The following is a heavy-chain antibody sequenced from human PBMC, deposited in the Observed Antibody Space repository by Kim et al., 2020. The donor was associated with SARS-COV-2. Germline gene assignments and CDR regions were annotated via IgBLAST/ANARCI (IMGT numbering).Heavy chain of an antibody. CDR3: ARGPWIGYSYRLIQDEYFQH. Sequence: SETLSLTCAVYGGSFSGYYWSWIRQPPGKGLEWIGEINHSGSTNYNPSLKSRVTISVDTSKNQFSLKLSSVTAADTAVYYCARGPWIGYSYRLIQDEYFQHWGQGTLVTVSS. V-gene: IGHV4-34*01. J-gene: IGHJ1*01. CDR2: INHSGST. CDR1: GGSFSGYY. D-gene: IGHD5-18*01.